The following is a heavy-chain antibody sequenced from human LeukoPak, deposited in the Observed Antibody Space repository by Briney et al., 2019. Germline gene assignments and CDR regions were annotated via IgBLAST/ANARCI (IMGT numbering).Heavy chain of an antibody. CDR1: GGSFSGYY. CDR2: INHSGST. V-gene: IGHV4-34*01. J-gene: IGHJ4*02. CDR3: ARRAYDYVWGSYRYYFDY. Sequence: SETLSLTCAVYGGSFSGYYWSWIRQPPGKGLEWIGEINHSGSTNYNPSLKSRVTISVDTSKNQFSLKLSSVTAADTAVYYCARRAYDYVWGSYRYYFDYWGQGTLVTVSS. D-gene: IGHD3-16*02.